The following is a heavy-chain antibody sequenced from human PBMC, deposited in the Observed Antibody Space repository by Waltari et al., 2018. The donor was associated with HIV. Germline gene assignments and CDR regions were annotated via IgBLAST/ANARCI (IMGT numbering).Heavy chain of an antibody. J-gene: IGHJ4*02. D-gene: IGHD3-22*01. CDR3: ARGNYYDSTHRWY. CDR1: GFTFSSYA. CDR2: ISFDGSNK. V-gene: IGHV3-30-3*01. Sequence: QVQLVESGGGVVQPGRSLSLSCAASGFTFSSYAMHWVRQAPGKGLEWVAVISFDGSNKYYADSVKGRFTISRDNSKNTLYLQMNNLRAQDTAVYYCARGNYYDSTHRWYWGQGTLVTVSS.